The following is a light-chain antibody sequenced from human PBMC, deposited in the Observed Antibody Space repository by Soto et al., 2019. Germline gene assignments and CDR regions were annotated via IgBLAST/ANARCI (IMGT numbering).Light chain of an antibody. CDR1: QSLLHSNGYNY. CDR3: MQPLQSWT. V-gene: IGKV2-28*01. J-gene: IGKJ1*01. CDR2: LGS. Sequence: DILMTQSPLSLPFTPGEPCSISCRSSQSLLHSNGYNYLDWYLQKPGQSPPLLIYLGSNRASGVPDRFSGSGSGTDFTLKISRVEAEDVGVYYCMQPLQSWTFGQGTKVDI.